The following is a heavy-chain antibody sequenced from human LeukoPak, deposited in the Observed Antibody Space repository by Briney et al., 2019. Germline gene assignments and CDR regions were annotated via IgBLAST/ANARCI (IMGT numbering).Heavy chain of an antibody. J-gene: IGHJ4*02. CDR2: ISWNSGSI. CDR3: ARVVVGASQDYFDY. D-gene: IGHD1-26*01. CDR1: GFTFDDYA. Sequence: GGSLRLSCAASGFTFDDYAMHWVRQAPGKGLEWVSGISWNSGSIGYADSVKGRFTISRDNSKNILYLQMNSLRAEDTAIYYCARVVVGASQDYFDYWGQGTLVTVSS. V-gene: IGHV3-9*01.